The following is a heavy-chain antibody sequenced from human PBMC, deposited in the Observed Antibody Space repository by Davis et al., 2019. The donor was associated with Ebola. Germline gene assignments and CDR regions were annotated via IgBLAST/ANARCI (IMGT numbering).Heavy chain of an antibody. J-gene: IGHJ4*02. D-gene: IGHD1-26*01. V-gene: IGHV4-59*01. CDR1: GDSISSYH. CDR3: ARWTGGYLGREYYFDY. Sequence: ETLSLTCTVSGDSISSYHWSWIRQSPGKGLEWIGYIYYSGSTFYNPSLKSRVTISLDTSKNQFSLQLNSVTPTDTAVYYCARWTGGYLGREYYFDYWGQGTLVTVSS. CDR2: IYYSGST.